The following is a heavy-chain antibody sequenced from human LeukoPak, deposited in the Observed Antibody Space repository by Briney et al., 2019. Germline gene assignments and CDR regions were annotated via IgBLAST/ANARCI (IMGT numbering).Heavy chain of an antibody. CDR3: AIRKSGNAIDY. V-gene: IGHV3-66*01. CDR2: IYSGGST. D-gene: IGHD5-12*01. CDR1: GFTFSSNY. J-gene: IGHJ4*02. Sequence: GGSLRLSCAASGFTFSSNYMSWVRQAPGKGLEWVSVIYSGGSTYYADSVKGRFTISRDNSKNTLYLLMNSLRAEDTAVYYCAIRKSGNAIDYWGQGTLVTVSS.